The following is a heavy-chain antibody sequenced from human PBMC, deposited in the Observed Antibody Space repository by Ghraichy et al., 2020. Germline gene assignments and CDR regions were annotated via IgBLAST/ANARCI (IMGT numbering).Heavy chain of an antibody. Sequence: SGPTLVKPTQTLMLTCTFSGLSLTTDGVGVGWIRQPPGKALEWLALIFWNDNWNDDKRYSPSLKSRLTITKDTSKNQAVLTMTNMDPVDTATYYCARTYYDILTGFYYWGQGTLVTVSS. CDR2: IFWNDNWNDDK. CDR1: GLSLTTDGVG. J-gene: IGHJ4*02. V-gene: IGHV2-5*01. D-gene: IGHD3-9*01. CDR3: ARTYYDILTGFYY.